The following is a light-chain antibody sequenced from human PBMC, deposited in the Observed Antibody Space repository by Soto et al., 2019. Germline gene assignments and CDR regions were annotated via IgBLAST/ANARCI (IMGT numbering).Light chain of an antibody. CDR2: EVS. CDR3: SSYTSSSTRSLV. J-gene: IGLJ1*01. Sequence: QSALTQPASVSGSPGQSITISCTGTSSDVGGYNYVSWYQQHPGKAPKLMIYEVSNRPSGVSNRFSGSKSGNTASLTISGLQAEDEAAYYCSSYTSSSTRSLVFGTGTKVTVL. V-gene: IGLV2-14*01. CDR1: SSDVGGYNY.